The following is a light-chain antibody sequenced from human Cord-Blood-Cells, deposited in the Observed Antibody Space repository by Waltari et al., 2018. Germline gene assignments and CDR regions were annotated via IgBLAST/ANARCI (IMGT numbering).Light chain of an antibody. J-gene: IGKJ1*01. Sequence: DIQMTQSPSTLSASVGDRVTITCRSSQSISSWLGWYQQKPGKAPKLRIYKASSLESGVPSRFSGSGSGTEFTLTISSLQPDDFATYYCQQYNSYPWTFGQGTKVEIK. CDR3: QQYNSYPWT. V-gene: IGKV1-5*03. CDR2: KAS. CDR1: QSISSW.